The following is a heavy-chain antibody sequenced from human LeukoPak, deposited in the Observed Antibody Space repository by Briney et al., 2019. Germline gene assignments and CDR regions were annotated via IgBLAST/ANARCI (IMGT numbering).Heavy chain of an antibody. Sequence: ASVKVSCKASGYTFTSYVINWVRQAPGQGLEWMGWMNPNSGNTGYAQKFQGRVTMTRNTSISTAYMELSSLRSEDTAVYYCARGGGYDLREGNDYWGQGTLVTVSS. V-gene: IGHV1-8*01. J-gene: IGHJ4*02. CDR1: GYTFTSYV. CDR3: ARGGGYDLREGNDY. CDR2: MNPNSGNT. D-gene: IGHD5-12*01.